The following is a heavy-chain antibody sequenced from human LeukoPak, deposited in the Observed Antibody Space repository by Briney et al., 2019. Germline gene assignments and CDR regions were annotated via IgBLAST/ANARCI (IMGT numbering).Heavy chain of an antibody. D-gene: IGHD2-21*01. CDR3: ARGIVMRDYFDY. Sequence: SETLSLTCAVYGGSFSGYYWSWIRQPPGKGLEWIGEINHSGSTNYNPSLKSRVTISVDTSKNQFSLKLSSVTAADTAVYYCARGIVMRDYFDYWGQGTLVTVSS. CDR2: INHSGST. CDR1: GGSFSGYY. J-gene: IGHJ4*02. V-gene: IGHV4-34*01.